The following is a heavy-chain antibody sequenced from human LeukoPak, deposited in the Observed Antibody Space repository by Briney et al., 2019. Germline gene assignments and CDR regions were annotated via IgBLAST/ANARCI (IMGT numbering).Heavy chain of an antibody. CDR3: ARGYSSSWYLNWFDP. CDR1: GGPISSSSYY. CDR2: IYYSGST. Sequence: PSETLSLTCTVSGGPISSSSYYWSWIRQSPGKGLEWIASIYYSGSTSYNPSLKSRVTISVDTSKNQFSLKLTSVTAADAAVYYCARGYSSSWYLNWFDPWGQGTLVTVSS. J-gene: IGHJ5*02. D-gene: IGHD6-13*01. V-gene: IGHV4-39*07.